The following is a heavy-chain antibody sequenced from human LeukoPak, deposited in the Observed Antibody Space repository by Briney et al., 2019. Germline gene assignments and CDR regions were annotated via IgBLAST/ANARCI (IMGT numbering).Heavy chain of an antibody. CDR1: GFTFGNAW. Sequence: PGGSLRLSCAASGFTFGNAWMSWVRQAPGKGLEWVGRIKSKTDGGTTDYAAPVKGRFTISRDDSKNTLYLQMNSLKTEDTAVYYCTTEGELTTYYYGMDVWGKGTTVTVSS. CDR2: IKSKTDGGTT. D-gene: IGHD1-7*01. CDR3: TTEGELTTYYYGMDV. J-gene: IGHJ6*04. V-gene: IGHV3-15*01.